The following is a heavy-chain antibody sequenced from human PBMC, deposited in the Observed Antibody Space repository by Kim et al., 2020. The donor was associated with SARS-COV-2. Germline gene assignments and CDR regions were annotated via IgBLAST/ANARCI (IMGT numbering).Heavy chain of an antibody. J-gene: IGHJ4*02. V-gene: IGHV5-51*01. CDR3: ARRYSSSWYIDD. D-gene: IGHD6-13*01. CDR2: IYPGDSDT. CDR1: GYSFATYW. Sequence: GESLKISCKGSGYSFATYWIGWVRQMPGKGLEWMGIIYPGDSDTRYSPSFQGQVTISADKSTSTAYLQWSSLKASDTAVYYCARRYSSSWYIDDWGQGTLVTVSS.